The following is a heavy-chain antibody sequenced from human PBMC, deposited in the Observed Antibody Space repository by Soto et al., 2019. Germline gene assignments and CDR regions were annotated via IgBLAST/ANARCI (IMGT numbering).Heavy chain of an antibody. CDR3: VRVGYAYGNDP. D-gene: IGHD3-10*01. V-gene: IGHV3-11*01. J-gene: IGHJ5*02. CDR2: ISASGGTI. Sequence: QVQLVESGGGLVKPGGSLRLSCAASGFTFSDYYMSWIRQAPGKGLEWVSYISASGGTIYYADSVKGRFTLSRDNAKNSLYLQMNSLRAEDPAVYHCVRVGYAYGNDPWGQGTLVAVSS. CDR1: GFTFSDYY.